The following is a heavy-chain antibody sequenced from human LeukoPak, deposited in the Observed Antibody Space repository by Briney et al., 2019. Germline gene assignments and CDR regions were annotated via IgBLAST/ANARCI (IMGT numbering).Heavy chain of an antibody. CDR1: GDSVSSNSAA. D-gene: IGHD3-3*01. CDR2: TYYRSKWYN. CDR3: ARGILNPDFWCGYYEQNWFDP. Sequence: SQTLSLTCAISGDSVSSNSAAWDWIRQSPSRGLEWLGRTYYRSKWYNDYAVSVKSRITINPDTSKNQFSLQLNSVTPEDTAVYYCARGILNPDFWCGYYEQNWFDPWGQGTLVTVSS. V-gene: IGHV6-1*01. J-gene: IGHJ5*02.